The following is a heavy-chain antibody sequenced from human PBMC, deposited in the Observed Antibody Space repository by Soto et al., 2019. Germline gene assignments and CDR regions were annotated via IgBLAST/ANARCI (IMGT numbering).Heavy chain of an antibody. D-gene: IGHD4-17*01. CDR3: ARSEAVTPSFYYYYGMDV. Sequence: GGSLRLSCAASGVTFSSYAMHGVRQAPGKGLEWVAVISYDGSNKYYADSVKGRFTISRDNSKNTLYLQMNSLRAEDTAVYYCARSEAVTPSFYYYYGMDVWGQGTTVTVS. CDR1: GVTFSSYA. V-gene: IGHV3-30-3*01. CDR2: ISYDGSNK. J-gene: IGHJ6*02.